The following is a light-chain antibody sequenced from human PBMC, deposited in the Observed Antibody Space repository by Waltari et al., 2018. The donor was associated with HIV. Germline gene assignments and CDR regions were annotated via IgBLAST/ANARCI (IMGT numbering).Light chain of an antibody. CDR1: SANIGAGYD. Sequence: QSVLTQPPSVSGAPGQRVTISCTGSSANIGAGYDVHWYQQLPGTAPKLLIYANNNRPSGVPDRFSGSKSGTSASLAITGLQAEDEADYYCQSYDRSLSGRVFGGGTKVTVL. J-gene: IGLJ2*01. V-gene: IGLV1-40*01. CDR2: ANN. CDR3: QSYDRSLSGRV.